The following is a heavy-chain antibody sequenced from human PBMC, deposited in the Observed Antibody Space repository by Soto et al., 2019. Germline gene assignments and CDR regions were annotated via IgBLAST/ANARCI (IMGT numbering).Heavy chain of an antibody. J-gene: IGHJ4*02. CDR2: IIPIFGTA. Sequence: SVKVSCKASGGTFSSYAISWVRQAPGQGLEWMGGIIPIFGTANYAQKFQGRVTITADESTSTAYMELSSLRSEDTAVYYCERYTQYSSGWYEYYFDYWGQGTLVTVSS. CDR1: GGTFSSYA. V-gene: IGHV1-69*13. CDR3: ERYTQYSSGWYEYYFDY. D-gene: IGHD6-19*01.